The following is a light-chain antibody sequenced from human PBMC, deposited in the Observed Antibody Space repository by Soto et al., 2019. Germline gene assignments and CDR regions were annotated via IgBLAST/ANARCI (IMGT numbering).Light chain of an antibody. J-gene: IGKJ1*01. CDR2: GAS. V-gene: IGKV3-20*01. CDR3: QQYGSSPTWT. CDR1: QSVSSNV. Sequence: EIVLTQSPGTLSLSPGERATLSCRASQSVSSNVLAWYQQKPGQAPRILIYGASNRSTGIPDRFSGSGSGTDFTLTISRLEPEDFAVYYCQQYGSSPTWTFGQGTKVDFK.